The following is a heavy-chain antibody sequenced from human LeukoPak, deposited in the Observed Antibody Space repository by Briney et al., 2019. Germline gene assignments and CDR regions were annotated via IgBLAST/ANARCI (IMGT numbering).Heavy chain of an antibody. D-gene: IGHD2-2*01. CDR3: AKDRSDSTTWYAGSH. J-gene: IGHJ4*02. CDR1: GFNFSTYA. CDR2: ISGSGKST. Sequence: PGGSLRLSCAASGFNFSTYAMSWVRQAPGKGLEWVSGISGSGKSTYYADSVKGRFTVSRENSKNTLYLQMSSLRAEDTAVYYCAKDRSDSTTWYAGSHWGQGTLVTVSS. V-gene: IGHV3-23*01.